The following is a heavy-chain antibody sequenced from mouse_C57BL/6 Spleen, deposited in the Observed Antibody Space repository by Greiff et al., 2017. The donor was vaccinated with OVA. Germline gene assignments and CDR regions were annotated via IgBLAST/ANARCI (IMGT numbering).Heavy chain of an antibody. Sequence: EVQLQQSGPELVKPGASVKISCKASGYSFTGYYMNWVKQSPEKSLEWIGEINPSTGGTTYNQKFKAKATLTVDKSSSTAYMQLKSLTSEDSAVYYCARGGYDYDEGGNFDYWGQGTTLTVSS. D-gene: IGHD2-4*01. J-gene: IGHJ2*01. CDR3: ARGGYDYDEGGNFDY. CDR2: INPSTGGT. CDR1: GYSFTGYY. V-gene: IGHV1-42*01.